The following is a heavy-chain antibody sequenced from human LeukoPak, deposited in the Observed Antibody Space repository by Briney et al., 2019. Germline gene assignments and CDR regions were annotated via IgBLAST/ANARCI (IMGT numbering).Heavy chain of an antibody. D-gene: IGHD5-24*01. CDR1: GFTFSSYG. J-gene: IGHJ4*02. Sequence: GRTLRLSCAASGFTFSSYGMHWVRQAPRKGLDWVGVISYDGSNKYYAYYVNGRFTISGANSKNTLYLKMNSPRGDVTAVYYCAKDHGRDGYNFYYWGQGTLVTVSS. CDR2: ISYDGSNK. V-gene: IGHV3-30*18. CDR3: AKDHGRDGYNFYY.